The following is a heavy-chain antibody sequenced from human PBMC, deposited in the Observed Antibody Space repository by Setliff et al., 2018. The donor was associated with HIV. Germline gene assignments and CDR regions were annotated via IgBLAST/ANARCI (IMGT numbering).Heavy chain of an antibody. D-gene: IGHD5-12*01. V-gene: IGHV4-59*11. J-gene: IGHJ5*02. CDR3: ARKATITEGDWFDP. CDR2: IYYSGST. CDR1: GGSITSHY. Sequence: SETLSLTCTVSGGSITSHYWGWIRQPPGEGLEWIGYIYYSGSTSYKRSLKSRFTISVDTSKNQFSLKLSSVTAADTAVYYCARKATITEGDWFDPWGQGALVTVSS.